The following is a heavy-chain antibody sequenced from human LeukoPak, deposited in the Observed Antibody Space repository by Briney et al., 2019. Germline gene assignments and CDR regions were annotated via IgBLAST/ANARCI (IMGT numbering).Heavy chain of an antibody. D-gene: IGHD6-13*01. Sequence: SVKVSCKASGGTFISYAISWVGRAPGQGREWRGGIIPIFGIGNYAQKFQGRVTITTDKSKSTTYMEVSSLRSEDTAVYYCARAQAAAAGYYYYAMHVCGQGTLFTVSS. CDR1: GGTFISYA. V-gene: IGHV1-69*17. CDR3: ARAQAAAAGYYYYAMHV. CDR2: IIPIFGIG. J-gene: IGHJ6*02.